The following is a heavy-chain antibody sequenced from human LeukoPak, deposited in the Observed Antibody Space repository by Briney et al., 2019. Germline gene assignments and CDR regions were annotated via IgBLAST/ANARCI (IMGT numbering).Heavy chain of an antibody. J-gene: IGHJ4*02. CDR3: ARALSYRGYYDSSGYYHT. CDR2: MNPNSGNT. Sequence: GASVTVSCKASGYTFTSYDINWVRQATGQGLEWMGWMNPNSGNTGYAQKFQGRVTMTRNTSISTAYMELSSLRSEDTAVYYCARALSYRGYYDSSGYYHTWGQGTLVTVSS. V-gene: IGHV1-8*01. CDR1: GYTFTSYD. D-gene: IGHD3-22*01.